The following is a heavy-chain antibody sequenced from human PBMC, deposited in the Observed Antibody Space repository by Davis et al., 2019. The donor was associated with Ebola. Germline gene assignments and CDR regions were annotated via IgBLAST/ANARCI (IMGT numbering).Heavy chain of an antibody. CDR2: IIPIFGTA. CDR3: AKAGGYSYGLDY. CDR1: GGTFSSYA. D-gene: IGHD5-18*01. Sequence: AASVKVSCKASGGTFSSYAISWVRQAPGQGLEWMGGIIPIFGTANYAQKFQGRVTITADESTSTAYMELSSLRVEDTAVYYCAKAGGYSYGLDYWGQGTLVTVSS. V-gene: IGHV1-69*13. J-gene: IGHJ4*02.